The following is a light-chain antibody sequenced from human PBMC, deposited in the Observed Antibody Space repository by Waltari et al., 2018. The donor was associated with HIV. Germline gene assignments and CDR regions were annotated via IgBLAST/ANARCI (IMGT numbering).Light chain of an antibody. J-gene: IGKJ2*03. Sequence: DIVMTQAPLSLPVTPGEPATMSGRSSQSLMHSDGYNYLDWYLQKPWQSPQLLIYLGSNRASGVPDRFSGSGSGTDFTLKISRVEAEDVGVYHCMQGLQTPWSFGQGTKLEIK. CDR3: MQGLQTPWS. CDR2: LGS. V-gene: IGKV2-28*01. CDR1: QSLMHSDGYNY.